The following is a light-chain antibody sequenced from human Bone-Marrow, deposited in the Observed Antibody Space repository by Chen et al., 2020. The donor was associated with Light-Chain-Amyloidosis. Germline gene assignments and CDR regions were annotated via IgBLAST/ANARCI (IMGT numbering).Light chain of an antibody. CDR1: NSDVGNYNL. J-gene: IGLJ3*02. V-gene: IGLV2-23*01. CDR2: GDF. Sequence: QSALTQPASVSGSPGQSITISCTASNSDVGNYNLFSWYQHHPGKAPKLIIYGDFKRPSGVSNRFSGSKSGTTASLTLSGLQNEDEAHYHCCAYTGSSTWVFGGGTKLTVL. CDR3: CAYTGSSTWV.